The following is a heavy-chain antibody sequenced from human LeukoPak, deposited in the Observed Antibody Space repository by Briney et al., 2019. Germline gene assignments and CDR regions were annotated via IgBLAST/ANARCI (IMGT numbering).Heavy chain of an antibody. J-gene: IGHJ4*02. CDR1: GFTFSNYT. V-gene: IGHV3-23*01. CDR3: AKGPYGDYAAFDY. D-gene: IGHD4-17*01. Sequence: GGSLRLSCAASGFTFSNYTMSWVRQAPGKGLEWVSGVSGSGGVTYYADSVKGRFTISRDNSKNTLYLQMNSLRAEDTAVYYCAKGPYGDYAAFDYWGQGTLVTVSS. CDR2: VSGSGGVT.